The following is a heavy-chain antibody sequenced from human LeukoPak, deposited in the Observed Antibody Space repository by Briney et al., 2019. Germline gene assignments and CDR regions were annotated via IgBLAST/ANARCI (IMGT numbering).Heavy chain of an antibody. J-gene: IGHJ4*02. D-gene: IGHD3-22*01. CDR3: ARLAYYDSSGYHLDY. CDR2: IYPGDSDT. CDR1: GYSLTTYW. V-gene: IGHV5-51*01. Sequence: RESLKISCKSSGYSLTTYWIAWVRQMPGKGLEWMGIIYPGDSDTRYSPSFQGQVTFSADKSITTAYLQWNILKASDTAMYYCARLAYYDSSGYHLDYWGQGTLVTVPS.